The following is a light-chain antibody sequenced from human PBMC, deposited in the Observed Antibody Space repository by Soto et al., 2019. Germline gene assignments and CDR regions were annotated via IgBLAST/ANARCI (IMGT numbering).Light chain of an antibody. V-gene: IGKV3D-15*01. CDR1: QSIRYN. Sequence: EIVMTQSPATLSVSPGERATLSCRASQSIRYNLAWYQQKPGQAPRLLVYDESTRATGIPARFSGSGSGTEFTLTISSLQSEDFAIYYCQQYNNWPRTFGPGTRVDFK. J-gene: IGKJ3*01. CDR2: DES. CDR3: QQYNNWPRT.